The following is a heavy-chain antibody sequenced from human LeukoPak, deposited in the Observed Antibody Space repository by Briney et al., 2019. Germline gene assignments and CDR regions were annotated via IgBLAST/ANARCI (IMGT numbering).Heavy chain of an antibody. CDR3: ARGLLCSSTSCYGEQLWAFDY. V-gene: IGHV1-8*03. J-gene: IGHJ4*02. D-gene: IGHD2-2*01. Sequence: GASVKVSCKASGYTFTSYDINWVRQATGQGLEWMGWMNPNSGNTGYAQKFQGRVTITRNTSISTAYMELSSLRSEDTAVYYCARGLLCSSTSCYGEQLWAFDYWGQGTLVTVSS. CDR2: MNPNSGNT. CDR1: GYTFTSYD.